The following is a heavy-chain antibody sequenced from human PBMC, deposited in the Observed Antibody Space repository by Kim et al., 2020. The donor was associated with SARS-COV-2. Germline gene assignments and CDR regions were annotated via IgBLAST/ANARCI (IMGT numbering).Heavy chain of an antibody. Sequence: GSTHYNPSLKSRVTISVDTSKNQFSLKLSSVTAADTAVYYCARGMILLDYWGQGTLVTVSS. J-gene: IGHJ4*02. V-gene: IGHV4-34*01. CDR2: GST. D-gene: IGHD3-16*01. CDR3: ARGMILLDY.